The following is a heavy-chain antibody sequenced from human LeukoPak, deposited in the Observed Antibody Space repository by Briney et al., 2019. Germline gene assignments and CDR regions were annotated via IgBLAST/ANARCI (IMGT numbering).Heavy chain of an antibody. J-gene: IGHJ4*02. V-gene: IGHV3-48*03. D-gene: IGHD5-18*01. CDR3: ARDPEFGYGYYFDY. Sequence: QPGGSLRLSCAASGFTFSSYEMNWVRQAPGKGLEWVSYISGNGSPIYYADSVKGRFTISRDNSKNSLFLQLNSLRADDTAVYYCARDPEFGYGYYFDYWGQGTLVTVSS. CDR2: ISGNGSPI. CDR1: GFTFSSYE.